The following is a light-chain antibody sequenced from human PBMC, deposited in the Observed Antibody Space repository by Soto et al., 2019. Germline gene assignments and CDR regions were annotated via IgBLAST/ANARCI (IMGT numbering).Light chain of an antibody. J-gene: IGKJ2*01. CDR2: DAS. CDR3: QRRSNWPPT. V-gene: IGKV3-11*01. CDR1: QSVSSY. Sequence: EIVLTQSPATLSLSPGERATLSCRASQSVSSYLAWYQQKPGQAPRLLIYDASNRATGIPARFSGSGSGTDFTLTISSLDPEDFAVYYCQRRSNWPPTFGQGTKLEIK.